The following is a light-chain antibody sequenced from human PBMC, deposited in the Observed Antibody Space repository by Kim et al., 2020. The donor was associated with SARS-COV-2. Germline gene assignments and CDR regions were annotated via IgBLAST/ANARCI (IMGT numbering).Light chain of an antibody. CDR1: QSVIYSSNNKNY. CDR3: QRSGNNPYT. J-gene: IGKJ2*01. V-gene: IGKV4-1*01. Sequence: DIVMTQSPDSLAVSLGERATINCKSSQSVIYSSNNKNYLAWYQQKPGQPPKLLIYWASTLESGVPDRFSGSGSGTDFTLTISSLKAEDGAIDDGQRSGNNPYTFGQERKLEI. CDR2: WAS.